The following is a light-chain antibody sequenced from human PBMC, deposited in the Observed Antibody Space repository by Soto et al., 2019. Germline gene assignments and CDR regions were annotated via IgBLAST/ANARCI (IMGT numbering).Light chain of an antibody. CDR2: CAS. Sequence: EIVMTQSPATLSVSPGERATLSCRASQSVSNNLAWYQKKPGQTPRLLIYCASTRATGIPDSFSGSGSGTEFTLTISSLQSEDFAFYYCQQYNNWWTFGHGTRVDIK. CDR3: QQYNNWWT. V-gene: IGKV3-15*01. J-gene: IGKJ1*01. CDR1: QSVSNN.